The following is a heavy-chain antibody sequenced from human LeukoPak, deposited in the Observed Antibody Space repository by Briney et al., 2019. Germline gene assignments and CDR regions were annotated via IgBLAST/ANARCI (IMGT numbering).Heavy chain of an antibody. CDR2: INPNSGGT. J-gene: IGHJ4*02. D-gene: IGHD3-22*01. Sequence: GASVKVSRKASGYTFTGYYVHWVRQAPGQGLEWMGWINPNSGGTNYAQKFQGRVTMTRDTSISTAYMDLSRLRSDDTAVYYCARDQRKPSYYYDSSGYYFDYWGQGTLVTVSS. V-gene: IGHV1-2*02. CDR3: ARDQRKPSYYYDSSGYYFDY. CDR1: GYTFTGYY.